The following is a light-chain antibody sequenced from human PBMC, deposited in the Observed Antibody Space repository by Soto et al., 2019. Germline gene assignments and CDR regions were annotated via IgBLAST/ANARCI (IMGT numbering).Light chain of an antibody. CDR1: SRDVGSYNL. CDR2: EGT. J-gene: IGLJ1*01. V-gene: IGLV2-23*01. Sequence: QSALTQPASVSASPGQSITIPCTGTSRDVGSYNLVSWFQQHPGKVPKLLIYEGTKRPSGLSDRFSGSKSSNTASLTISGLQAEDEADYYCYSYAGENLYVYAPGTKVTVL. CDR3: YSYAGENLYV.